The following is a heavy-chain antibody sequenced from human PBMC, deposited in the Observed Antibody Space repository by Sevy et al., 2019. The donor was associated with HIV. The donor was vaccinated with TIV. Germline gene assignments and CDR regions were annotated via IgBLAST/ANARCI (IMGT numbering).Heavy chain of an antibody. CDR2: INAGNGNT. Sequence: ASVKVSCKASGYTFTSYAMHWVRQAPGQRLEWMGWINAGNGNTKYSQKFQGRVTITRDTSASTAYMELSSLRSEDTAVDYCARDPYSSTYYYYYYGMDVWGQGTTVTVSS. CDR1: GYTFTSYA. J-gene: IGHJ6*02. D-gene: IGHD6-13*01. CDR3: ARDPYSSTYYYYYYGMDV. V-gene: IGHV1-3*01.